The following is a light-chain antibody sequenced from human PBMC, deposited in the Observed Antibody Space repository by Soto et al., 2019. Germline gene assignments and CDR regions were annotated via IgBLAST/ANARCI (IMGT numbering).Light chain of an antibody. CDR1: SSNIGTNS. J-gene: IGLJ1*01. CDR2: NND. CDR3: AAWDDSLNGFYV. Sequence: QSVLNHPPSASGTHVQRVTIFCSGGSSNIGTNSVNWYQQLPGRAPKLLIYNNDLRPSGVPDRFSGSKSGTSASLAISGLQSEDEADYYCAAWDDSLNGFYVFGIGTKVTVL. V-gene: IGLV1-44*01.